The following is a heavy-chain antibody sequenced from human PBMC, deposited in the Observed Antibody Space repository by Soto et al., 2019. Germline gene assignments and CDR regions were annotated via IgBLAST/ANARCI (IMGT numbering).Heavy chain of an antibody. V-gene: IGHV3-30-3*01. CDR1: GFTFSSYA. D-gene: IGHD6-19*01. CDR3: ARDTQVPSSGWGLFFDY. CDR2: ISYDGSNK. Sequence: QVQLVESGGGVVQPGRSLRLSCAASGFTFSSYAMHWVRQAPGKGLEWVAVISYDGSNKYYADSVKGRFTISRDNSKNTLYLQMNSLRAEDTAVYYCARDTQVPSSGWGLFFDYWGQGTLVTVSS. J-gene: IGHJ4*02.